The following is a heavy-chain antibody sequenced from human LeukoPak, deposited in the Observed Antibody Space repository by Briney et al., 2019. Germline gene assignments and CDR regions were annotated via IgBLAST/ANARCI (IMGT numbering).Heavy chain of an antibody. V-gene: IGHV4-59*01. CDR3: ARDISADSSSWYDY. CDR1: GGSISSYY. D-gene: IGHD6-13*01. CDR2: IYYSGST. Sequence: SETLSLTCTVSGGSISSYYWSWIRQPPGKGLEWIGYIYYSGSTNYNPSLKRRVTISVDTSKNQFSLKLSSVTAADTAVYYCARDISADSSSWYDYWGQGTLVTVSS. J-gene: IGHJ4*02.